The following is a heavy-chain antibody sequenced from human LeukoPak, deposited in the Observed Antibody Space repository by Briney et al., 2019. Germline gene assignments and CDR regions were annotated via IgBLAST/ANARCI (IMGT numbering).Heavy chain of an antibody. D-gene: IGHD3-22*01. CDR2: ISPTSDYI. Sequence: NPGGSLRLSCTASGFTFSTYSMSWVRQAPGKGLEWVSSISPTSDYIYYADSVKGRFTISRDNADNSLYLQMNSLRAEDTGVYYCAGDSSGYFDAFDIWGQGTMVTVSS. CDR1: GFTFSTYS. V-gene: IGHV3-21*01. CDR3: AGDSSGYFDAFDI. J-gene: IGHJ3*02.